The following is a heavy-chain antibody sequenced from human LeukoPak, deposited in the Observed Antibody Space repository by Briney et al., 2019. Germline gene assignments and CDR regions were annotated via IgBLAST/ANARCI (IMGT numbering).Heavy chain of an antibody. CDR3: ARGRGNSGSFDSFDI. Sequence: PGGSLRLSCAATGFTFSRYGMHWVRQAPGKGLEWVAQISYDGSNKHYGDSVKGRFTIARDNSKNTLFLQMNSLRGEDTAVYYCARGRGNSGSFDSFDIWGQGTMVTVSS. D-gene: IGHD1-26*01. CDR2: ISYDGSNK. CDR1: GFTFSRYG. J-gene: IGHJ3*02. V-gene: IGHV3-30*03.